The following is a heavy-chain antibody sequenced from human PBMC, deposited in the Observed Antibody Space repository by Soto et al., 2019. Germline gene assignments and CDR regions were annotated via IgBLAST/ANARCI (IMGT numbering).Heavy chain of an antibody. Sequence: SETLSLTCAVYGGSFSGYYWSWIRQPPGKGLEWIGEINHSGSTNYNPSLKSRVTISVDTSKNQFSLKLSSVTAADTAVYYCARKYCSGGRCYSGYYYMDVWGKGTTVTVSS. CDR3: ARKYCSGGRCYSGYYYMDV. J-gene: IGHJ6*03. CDR2: INHSGST. D-gene: IGHD2-15*01. V-gene: IGHV4-34*01. CDR1: GGSFSGYY.